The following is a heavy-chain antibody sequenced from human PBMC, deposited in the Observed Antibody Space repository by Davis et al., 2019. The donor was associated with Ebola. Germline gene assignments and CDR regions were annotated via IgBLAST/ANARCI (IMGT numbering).Heavy chain of an antibody. CDR3: ARQIAAAGNAY. CDR1: GFSFSSYG. CDR2: RWYDGSTT. Sequence: AGSLRLSCAASGFSFSSYGMHCVRQAPGKGLEWVAVRWYDGSTTYYADSVKGRFTISRDNSKHTLYLQMNSLRAEDTAVYYCARQIAAAGNAYWGQGTLVTVSS. J-gene: IGHJ4*02. V-gene: IGHV3-33*01. D-gene: IGHD6-13*01.